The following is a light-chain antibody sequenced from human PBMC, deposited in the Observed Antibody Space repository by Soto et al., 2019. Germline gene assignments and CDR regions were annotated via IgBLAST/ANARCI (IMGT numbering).Light chain of an antibody. Sequence: ETLLTQSPATLSVSPGERATLSCRASQSVNSLLAWYQQKPGQAPRLLIYGASSRATGIPARFSASGSGTDFALTISSLQSEDFAVYYCQQHNNWPVTFGGGTKVEIK. CDR3: QQHNNWPVT. CDR1: QSVNSL. V-gene: IGKV3-15*01. CDR2: GAS. J-gene: IGKJ4*01.